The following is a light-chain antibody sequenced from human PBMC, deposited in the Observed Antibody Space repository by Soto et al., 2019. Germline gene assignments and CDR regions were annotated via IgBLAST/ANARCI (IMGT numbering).Light chain of an antibody. CDR3: QLYGSSPPRT. J-gene: IGKJ1*01. CDR2: GAS. V-gene: IGKV3-20*01. CDR1: QSVSNDF. Sequence: EIVLTQSPGILSLSPGERATLSCRASQSVSNDFLAWYQQKPGQAPRLLIYGASTRATDVPDRFRGSGSGADVTLTISRLEPEDFAVYYCQLYGSSPPRTFGQGTKVDIK.